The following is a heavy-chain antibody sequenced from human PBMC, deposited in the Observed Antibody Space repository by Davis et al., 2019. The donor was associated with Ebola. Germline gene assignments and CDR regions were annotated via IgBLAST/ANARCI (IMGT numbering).Heavy chain of an antibody. V-gene: IGHV3-30-3*01. J-gene: IGHJ4*02. CDR1: GFTFSSYA. Sequence: GESLKISCAASGFTFSSYAMHWVRQAPGKGLEWVAVISYDGSNKYYADSVKGRFTISRDNSKNTLYLQMNSLRAEDTAVYYCARGIGIFDYWGQGTLVTVSS. D-gene: IGHD1-26*01. CDR3: ARGIGIFDY. CDR2: ISYDGSNK.